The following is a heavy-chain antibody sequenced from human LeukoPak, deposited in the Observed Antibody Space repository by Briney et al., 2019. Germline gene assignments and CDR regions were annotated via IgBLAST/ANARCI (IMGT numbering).Heavy chain of an antibody. CDR1: GGSISSHC. CDR2: IYYSGNT. V-gene: IGHV4-59*11. J-gene: IGHJ4*02. CDR3: ARGRINSSGYFDY. D-gene: IGHD6-19*01. Sequence: PSETLSLTCTVSGGSISSHCWSWLRQPPGKGLEWIGYIYYSGNTNYNPSLKSRLTISEDTPKNQFSLKLSSVTAADTAVYFCARGRINSSGYFDYWGQGTLVTVSS.